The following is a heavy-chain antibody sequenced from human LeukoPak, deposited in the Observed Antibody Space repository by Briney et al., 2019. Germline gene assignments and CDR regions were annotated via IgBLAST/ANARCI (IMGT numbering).Heavy chain of an antibody. CDR3: AKGSRGSCRGAYCYSFDN. Sequence: PGGSLRLSCAASGFSFSTYAMSWVRQIPGKGLEWVSAISGSDPGTYYADSVKGRFTISRVNFRNTLYLQMNRLRVEDTAVYYCAKGSRGSCRGAYCYSFDNWGQGAVVTVSS. CDR1: GFSFSTYA. D-gene: IGHD2-21*02. J-gene: IGHJ4*02. CDR2: ISGSDPGT. V-gene: IGHV3-23*01.